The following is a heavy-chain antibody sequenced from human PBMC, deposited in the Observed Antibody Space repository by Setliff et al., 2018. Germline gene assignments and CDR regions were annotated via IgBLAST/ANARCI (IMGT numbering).Heavy chain of an antibody. CDR2: ISAYNGNT. CDR1: GYTFISYG. V-gene: IGHV1-18*01. CDR3: ARVLFHCSSTSCYLDAFDI. J-gene: IGHJ3*02. Sequence: ASVTVSCKASGYTFISYGISWVRQAPGQGLEWMGWISAYNGNTNYAQKLQGRVTMTTDTSTSTAYMGLRSLRSDDTAVYYCARVLFHCSSTSCYLDAFDIWGQGTMVTVSS. D-gene: IGHD2-2*01.